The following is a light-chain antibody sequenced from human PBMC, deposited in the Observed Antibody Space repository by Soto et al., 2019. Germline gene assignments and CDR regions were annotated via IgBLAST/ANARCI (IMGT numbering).Light chain of an antibody. V-gene: IGKV1-5*03. J-gene: IGKJ1*01. Sequence: DIQMTQSPSTLSASVGDRVTITCRASQSISSWLAWYQQKPGKAPKLLIYKASTLESGVPSRFSGSGSGTEFTLTISSLQPDDFATYYCQQYKSDSQTFGQGTKVDIK. CDR2: KAS. CDR1: QSISSW. CDR3: QQYKSDSQT.